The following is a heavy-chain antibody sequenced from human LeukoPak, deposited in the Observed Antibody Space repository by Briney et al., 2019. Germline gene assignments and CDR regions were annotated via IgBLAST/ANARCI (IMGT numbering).Heavy chain of an antibody. J-gene: IGHJ5*01. CDR2: INHSGST. CDR1: GGSFSGYY. D-gene: IGHD1-26*01. CDR3: ARRPIVGTKGYWFDS. V-gene: IGHV4-34*01. Sequence: SETLSLTCGAYGGSFSGYYWSWIRQPPGKGLEWIGEINHSGSTNYNPSLKSRVIISVDTSKNQFSLKLTSLTAADTAVYYCARRPIVGTKGYWFDSWGQGMLVTVSS.